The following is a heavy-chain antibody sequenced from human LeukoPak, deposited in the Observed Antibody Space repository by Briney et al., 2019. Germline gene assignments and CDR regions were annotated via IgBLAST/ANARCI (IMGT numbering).Heavy chain of an antibody. V-gene: IGHV3-21*01. D-gene: IGHD1-1*01. CDR3: ARVSGRLERQSDLDY. CDR2: ISGDSTYV. Sequence: GGSLRLSCAASGFTFASYSMNWVRQAPGKGLEWVSSISGDSTYVYNAGSVKGRFTISRDNAQASLYLQMISLRTDDTAVYYCARVSGRLERQSDLDYWGQGTLVIVSS. CDR1: GFTFASYS. J-gene: IGHJ4*02.